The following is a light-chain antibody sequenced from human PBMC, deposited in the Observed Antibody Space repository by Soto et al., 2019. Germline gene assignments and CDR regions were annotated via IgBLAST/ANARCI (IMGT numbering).Light chain of an antibody. CDR2: EDS. V-gene: IGLV2-23*01. CDR1: SSDAGNYNF. Sequence: QSALTQPASVSGSPGQSITISCPGTSSDAGNYNFVSWYQQHPGKAPKVIIYEDSTRPSGVSNRISGSKSGNTASLTISGLQAEDEADYYCCSYAGSSTSWVFGGGTKVTVL. J-gene: IGLJ3*02. CDR3: CSYAGSSTSWV.